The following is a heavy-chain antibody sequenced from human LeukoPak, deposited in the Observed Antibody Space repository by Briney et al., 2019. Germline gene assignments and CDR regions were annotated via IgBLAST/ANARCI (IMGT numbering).Heavy chain of an antibody. CDR1: GFIFSNYW. Sequence: GGSLRLSCAASGFIFSNYWMSWVRQAPGKGLEWVANIKQDESEKYYVDSVKGRFTISRDNAKNLLYLKMNSLRAEDTAVYYCARVRYYYGMDVWGQGTTVTVSS. J-gene: IGHJ6*02. CDR3: ARVRYYYGMDV. CDR2: IKQDESEK. V-gene: IGHV3-7*01.